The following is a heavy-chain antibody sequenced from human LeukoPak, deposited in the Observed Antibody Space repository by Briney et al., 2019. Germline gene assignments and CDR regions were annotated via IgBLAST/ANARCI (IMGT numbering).Heavy chain of an antibody. J-gene: IGHJ3*02. D-gene: IGHD2-15*01. Sequence: NPSQTLSLTCTVSGASIRSGDYYWSWIRRPPGKGLEWIGYIYDSGSTYYNPSLKSRITISVDTSENRFSLKLSSVTATDTAVYYCARDCSGGSCYGAFDIWGQGTMVTVSS. CDR3: ARDCSGGSCYGAFDI. V-gene: IGHV4-30-4*01. CDR2: IYDSGST. CDR1: GASIRSGDYY.